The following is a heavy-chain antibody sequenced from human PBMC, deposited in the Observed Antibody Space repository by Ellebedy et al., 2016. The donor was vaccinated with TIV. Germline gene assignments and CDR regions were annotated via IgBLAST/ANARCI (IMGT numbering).Heavy chain of an antibody. CDR3: AKDRLSAYDSYYYYYGMDV. J-gene: IGHJ6*02. CDR2: VNPIYGTS. V-gene: IGHV1-69*13. Sequence: ASVKVSCXASGGTFSSYVINWVRQAPGQGLEWMGGVNPIYGTSNYAQKFQGRVTITADESTSTSYMELSSLRSQDTAVYYCAKDRLSAYDSYYYYYGMDVWGQGTTVTVSS. D-gene: IGHD5-12*01. CDR1: GGTFSSYV.